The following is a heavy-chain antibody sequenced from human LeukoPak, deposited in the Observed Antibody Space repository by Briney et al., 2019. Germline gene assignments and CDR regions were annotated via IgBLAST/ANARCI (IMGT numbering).Heavy chain of an antibody. CDR1: GGSVGSGSYY. J-gene: IGHJ4*02. CDR3: ARGTRYGGTDY. Sequence: PSETLSLTCTVSGGSVGSGSYYWSWIRQPPGKGLEWIGEINHSGSTNYNPSLKSRVTISVDTSKNQFSLKLSSVTAADTAVYYCARGTRYGGTDYWGQGTLVTVSS. V-gene: IGHV4-39*07. CDR2: INHSGST. D-gene: IGHD4-23*01.